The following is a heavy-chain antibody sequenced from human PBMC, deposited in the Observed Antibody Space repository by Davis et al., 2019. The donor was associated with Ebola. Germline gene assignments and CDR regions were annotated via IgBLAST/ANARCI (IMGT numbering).Heavy chain of an antibody. V-gene: IGHV4-34*01. CDR3: ARGRSKLVY. J-gene: IGHJ4*02. Sequence: GSLRLSCAVYGGSFSGYYWSWIRQPPGKGLEWIGEINHSGSTNYNPSLKSRVTISVDTSKNQFSLKLSSMTAADTAVYYCARGRSKLVYWGQGTLVTVSS. CDR1: GGSFSGYY. CDR2: INHSGST.